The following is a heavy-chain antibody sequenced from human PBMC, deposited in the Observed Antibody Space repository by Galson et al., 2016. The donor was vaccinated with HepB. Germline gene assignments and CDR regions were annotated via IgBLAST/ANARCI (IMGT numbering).Heavy chain of an antibody. CDR1: GYTFTNYW. J-gene: IGHJ6*02. Sequence: QSGAEVKKPGESLRISCKSFGYTFTNYWIAWVRQMSGKGLEWMGIIYPGDSDVKYSPAFHGQVTMSADPSTNTAYLQWSSVQASDTAIYYCARRFGIMMTDMRYFTGLDVWGQGTSVIVS. D-gene: IGHD3-3*01. CDR3: ARRFGIMMTDMRYFTGLDV. V-gene: IGHV5-51*01. CDR2: IYPGDSDV.